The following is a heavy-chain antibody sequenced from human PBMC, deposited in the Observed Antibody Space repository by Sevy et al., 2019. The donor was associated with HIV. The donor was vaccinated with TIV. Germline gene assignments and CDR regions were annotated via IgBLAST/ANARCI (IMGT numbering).Heavy chain of an antibody. D-gene: IGHD2-15*01. CDR1: GYTFTTYG. CDR2: ISTFNGDT. CDR3: ARAYCSGGRCYSLAY. Sequence: ASVKVSCKASGYTFTTYGVTWVRQAPGQGLQWMGWISTFNGDTNSAQKLQGRVTMTTDTSTSTAYMELRSLRSDDTAVYHCARAYCSGGRCYSLAYWGQGTLVPVSS. V-gene: IGHV1-18*01. J-gene: IGHJ4*02.